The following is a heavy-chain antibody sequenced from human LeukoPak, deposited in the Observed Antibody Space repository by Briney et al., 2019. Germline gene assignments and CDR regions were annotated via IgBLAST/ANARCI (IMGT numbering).Heavy chain of an antibody. V-gene: IGHV4-59*01. J-gene: IGHJ6*03. CDR2: IYYSGST. CDR3: AREKVGRFGELHSYYYMDV. CDR1: GGSISSYY. D-gene: IGHD3-10*01. Sequence: SETLSLTCTVSGGSISSYYWSWIRQPPGKGLEWIGYIYYSGSTNYNPSLKSRVTISVDTSKNQFSLKLSSVTAADTAVYYCAREKVGRFGELHSYYYMDVWGKGTTVTISS.